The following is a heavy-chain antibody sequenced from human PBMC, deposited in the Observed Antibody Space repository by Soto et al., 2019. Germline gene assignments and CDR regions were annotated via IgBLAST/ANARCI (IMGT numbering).Heavy chain of an antibody. CDR1: GVSLRDYH. J-gene: IGHJ4*02. CDR2: IRTSGSPI. Sequence: NPGGSLRLSCAASGVSLRDYHMSWIRQAPGKGLEWISYIRTSGSPIYYADSVKGRFTISRDNAQNSLFLQMNSLRAEDTAVYYCATDYYYDSSGYFDNWGQGTVVTVSS. D-gene: IGHD3-22*01. V-gene: IGHV3-11*01. CDR3: ATDYYYDSSGYFDN.